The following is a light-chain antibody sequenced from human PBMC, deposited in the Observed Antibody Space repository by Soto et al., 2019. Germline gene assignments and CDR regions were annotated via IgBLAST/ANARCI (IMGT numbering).Light chain of an antibody. CDR2: GAS. CDR3: QQYISSPLT. Sequence: EIVLTQSPGTLSLSPGERATLSCRASQSVSNNYLAWYQQKPGQAPRLVIYGASNRAIGIPDRFSASGSGTDFTLTISRLEPEDFAMYYCQQYISSPLTFGQGTKVEIK. V-gene: IGKV3-20*01. J-gene: IGKJ1*01. CDR1: QSVSNNY.